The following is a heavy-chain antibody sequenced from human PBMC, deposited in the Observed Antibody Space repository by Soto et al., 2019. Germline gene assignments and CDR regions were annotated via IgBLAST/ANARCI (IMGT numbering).Heavy chain of an antibody. CDR2: IYHSGST. V-gene: IGHV4-4*02. D-gene: IGHD2-21*02. J-gene: IGHJ4*02. Sequence: SETLSLTCAVSGGSISSSNWWSWVRQPPGKGLEWIGEIYHSGSTNYNPSLKSRVTISVDKSKNQFSLKLSPVTAADTAVYYCAGDYCGGDCADWGFDYWGQGTLVTVSS. CDR1: GGSISSSNW. CDR3: AGDYCGGDCADWGFDY.